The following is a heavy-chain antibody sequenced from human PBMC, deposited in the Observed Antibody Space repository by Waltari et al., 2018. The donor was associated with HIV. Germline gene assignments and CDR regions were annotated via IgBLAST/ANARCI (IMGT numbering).Heavy chain of an antibody. CDR1: GFTFRRYW. V-gene: IGHV3-7*01. J-gene: IGHJ4*02. D-gene: IGHD1-1*01. CDR3: ARDPLVEHRGILDY. Sequence: EVQLGESGGGLVQPGGSLRLSWAASGFTFRRYWMSWVRQAPGKGLEWVANIKQDGSEKYYVDSVKGRFTISRDNAKNSLYLQMNSLRAEDTAVYYCARDPLVEHRGILDYWGQGTLVTVSS. CDR2: IKQDGSEK.